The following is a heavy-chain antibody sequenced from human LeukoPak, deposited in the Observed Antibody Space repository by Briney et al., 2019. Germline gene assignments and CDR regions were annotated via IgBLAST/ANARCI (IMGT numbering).Heavy chain of an antibody. CDR2: ISGSGGST. J-gene: IGHJ6*04. CDR3: AELGITMIGGV. CDR1: GFTFSNSA. D-gene: IGHD3-10*02. Sequence: GGSLRLSCAASGFTFSNSALSWVRQAPGKGLEWVSDISGSGGSTYYADSVKGRFTISRDNAKNSLYLQMNSLRAEDTAVYYCAELGITMIGGVWGKGTTVTVSS. V-gene: IGHV3-23*01.